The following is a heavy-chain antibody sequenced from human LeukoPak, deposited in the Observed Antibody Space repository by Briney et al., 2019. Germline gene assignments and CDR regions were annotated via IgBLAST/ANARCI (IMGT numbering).Heavy chain of an antibody. CDR3: AKDRWHSQTTFIPDLFDY. D-gene: IGHD3-16*01. Sequence: PGGSLRLSCAASGFTFSSYGMHWVRQAPGKGLEWVAVISYDGSNKYYADSVKGRFTISRDNSKNTLYLQMNSLRAEDTAVYYCAKDRWHSQTTFIPDLFDYWGQGTLVTVSS. J-gene: IGHJ4*02. V-gene: IGHV3-30*18. CDR2: ISYDGSNK. CDR1: GFTFSSYG.